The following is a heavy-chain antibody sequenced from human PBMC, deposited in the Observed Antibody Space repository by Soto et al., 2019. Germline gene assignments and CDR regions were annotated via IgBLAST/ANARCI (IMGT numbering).Heavy chain of an antibody. D-gene: IGHD3-10*01. V-gene: IGHV1-46*03. Sequence: ASVKVSCKASGYTFTSYYMHWVRQAPGQGLEWMGIINPSGGSTSYAQKFQGRVIMTRDTSTSTVYMELSSLRSEDTAVYYCARDVALTMVRGVIPAGYYYYYGMDVWGQGTTVTVSS. J-gene: IGHJ6*02. CDR1: GYTFTSYY. CDR2: INPSGGST. CDR3: ARDVALTMVRGVIPAGYYYYYGMDV.